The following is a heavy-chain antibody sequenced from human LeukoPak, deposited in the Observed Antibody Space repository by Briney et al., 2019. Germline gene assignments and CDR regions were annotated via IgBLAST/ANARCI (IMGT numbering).Heavy chain of an antibody. J-gene: IGHJ4*02. CDR2: IWYDGSNK. CDR1: GFTFSSHG. D-gene: IGHD3-10*01. V-gene: IGHV3-33*06. Sequence: PGGSLRLSCVASGFTFSSHGMHWVRQAPGKGLEWVAVIWYDGSNKHYADAVKGRFTISRDNSKNTLHLQMNSLRAEDTAVYYCAKDNRPRGAAHSDYWGQGTLVTVSS. CDR3: AKDNRPRGAAHSDY.